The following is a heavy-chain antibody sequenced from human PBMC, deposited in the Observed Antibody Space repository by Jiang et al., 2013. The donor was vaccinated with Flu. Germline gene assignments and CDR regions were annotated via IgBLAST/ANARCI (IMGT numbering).Heavy chain of an antibody. CDR3: VKEVSPQLSGSGGDFDY. Sequence: QLLESGGGVVQPGGSLRLSCAASGFTFSSYAMHWVRQAPGKGLEWVAFILYDASYRYYADSVKGRFTISRDDSKNTLYLQVDNLRVEDTAVYFCVKEVSPQLSGSGGDFDYWGQGTLVTVSS. J-gene: IGHJ4*02. CDR1: GFTFSSYA. D-gene: IGHD3-10*01. CDR2: ILYDASYR. V-gene: IGHV3-30*18.